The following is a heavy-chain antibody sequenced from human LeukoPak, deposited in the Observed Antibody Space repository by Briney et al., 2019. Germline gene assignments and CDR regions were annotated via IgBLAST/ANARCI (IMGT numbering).Heavy chain of an antibody. CDR2: ISGSSNDK. CDR3: VRAEGSSGSSEYFQH. CDR1: GCTFSSYA. D-gene: IGHD5-12*01. V-gene: IGHV3-21*01. Sequence: PGGSLTLSCAASGCTFSSYAMSWIRQPPGKGLEWVSSISGSSNDKHYIDSVKGRFTISRDNAKNSLFLQVNSLGAEDTAVYYRVRAEGSSGSSEYFQHWGQGTLVTVSS. J-gene: IGHJ1*01.